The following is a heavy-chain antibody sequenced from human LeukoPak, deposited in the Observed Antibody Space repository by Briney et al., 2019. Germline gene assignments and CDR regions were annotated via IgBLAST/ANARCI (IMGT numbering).Heavy chain of an antibody. V-gene: IGHV3-23*01. CDR3: ARGQPRIAVAGQTDY. Sequence: GGSLRLSCAASGLTFIYYAMSWVRQAPGKGLEWVSTISGSGGNTYYADSVKGRFTISRDNSKNTLYLQMNSLRDEDTAVYYCARGQPRIAVAGQTDYWGQGTLVTVSS. D-gene: IGHD6-19*01. CDR1: GLTFIYYA. CDR2: ISGSGGNT. J-gene: IGHJ4*02.